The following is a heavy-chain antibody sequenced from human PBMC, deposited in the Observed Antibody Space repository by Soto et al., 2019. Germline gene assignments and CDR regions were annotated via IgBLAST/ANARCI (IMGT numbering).Heavy chain of an antibody. D-gene: IGHD3-22*01. J-gene: IGHJ4*02. V-gene: IGHV3-33*01. Sequence: GGSLRLSCAASGFTFSSYGMHWVRQAPGKGLEWVAVIWYDGSNKYYADSVKGRFTISRDNSKNTLYLQMNSLRAEDTAVYYCARGQRYDSSGYPDYWGQGTLVTVSS. CDR3: ARGQRYDSSGYPDY. CDR2: IWYDGSNK. CDR1: GFTFSSYG.